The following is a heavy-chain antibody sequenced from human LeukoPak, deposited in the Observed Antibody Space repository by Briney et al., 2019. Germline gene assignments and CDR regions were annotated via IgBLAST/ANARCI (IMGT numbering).Heavy chain of an antibody. CDR1: GFTFSSSW. CDR2: INNDGSST. CDR3: ARDQGYYDSSGYYS. J-gene: IGHJ4*02. Sequence: GGSLRLSCAASGFTFSSSWMHWVRQAPGKGLVWVSRINNDGSSTTYADSVKGRFTISRGNAKNTLYLQMNSLRAEDTAVYYCARDQGYYDSSGYYSWGQGTLVTVSS. V-gene: IGHV3-74*03. D-gene: IGHD3-22*01.